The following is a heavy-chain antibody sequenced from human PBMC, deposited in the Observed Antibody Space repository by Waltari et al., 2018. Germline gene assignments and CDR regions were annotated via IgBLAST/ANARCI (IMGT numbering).Heavy chain of an antibody. Sequence: QVQLQESGPGLVKPSGTLSLTCAVSGGSISSSNWWSWVRQPPGKGLEWIGEIYHSGRNNYNPARNSRVTISVDKSKNQFSLQLSAATAADTAVYYCARGGPRDFDWLFKVRISPGCWFDPWGQGTLVTVSS. D-gene: IGHD3-9*01. V-gene: IGHV4-4*02. CDR3: ARGGPRDFDWLFKVRISPGCWFDP. J-gene: IGHJ5*02. CDR2: IYHSGRN. CDR1: GGSISSSNW.